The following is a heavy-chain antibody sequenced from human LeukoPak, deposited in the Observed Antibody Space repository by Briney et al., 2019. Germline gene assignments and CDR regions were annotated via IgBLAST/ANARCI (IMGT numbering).Heavy chain of an antibody. CDR2: ISGSGGST. J-gene: IGHJ6*03. V-gene: IGHV3-23*01. CDR1: GFTFSSYA. Sequence: GGSLRLSCAASGFTFSSYAMSWVRQAPGKGLEWVSAISGSGGSTYYADSVKGRFTISRDNSKNTLYLQMNSLRVEDTAVYYCARLRRYYYYMDVWGKGTTVTVSS. CDR3: ARLRRYYYYMDV. D-gene: IGHD4-17*01.